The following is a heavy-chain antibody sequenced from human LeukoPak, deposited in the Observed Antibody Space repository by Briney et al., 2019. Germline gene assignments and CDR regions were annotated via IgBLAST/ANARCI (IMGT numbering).Heavy chain of an antibody. CDR1: GGSISSSNW. V-gene: IGHV4-4*02. J-gene: IGHJ3*02. Sequence: SGTLSLTCAVSGGSISSSNWWSWVRQPPGKGLEWIGEIYHSGSTNYNPSLKSRVTISVDKSKNQFSLKLSSVTAADTAVYYCARDGYSGYGSVAGLDAGYAFDIWGQGTMVTVSS. CDR3: ARDGYSGYGSVAGLDAGYAFDI. D-gene: IGHD5-12*01. CDR2: IYHSGST.